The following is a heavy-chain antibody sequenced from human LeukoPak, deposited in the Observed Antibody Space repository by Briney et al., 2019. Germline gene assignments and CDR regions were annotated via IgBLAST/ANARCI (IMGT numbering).Heavy chain of an antibody. Sequence: PGGSLSLSCAASGFTFSSYAMSCVRHAPGKGLECVSTLSTGGRSTYYAASVKGRFTISRDNSKNTLYPQMNNLRAEDTAIYYCAKGRVAAADDCIDCWGQGTLVTVSS. CDR1: GFTFSSYA. CDR3: AKGRVAAADDCIDC. V-gene: IGHV3-23*01. J-gene: IGHJ4*02. CDR2: LSTGGRST. D-gene: IGHD6-13*01.